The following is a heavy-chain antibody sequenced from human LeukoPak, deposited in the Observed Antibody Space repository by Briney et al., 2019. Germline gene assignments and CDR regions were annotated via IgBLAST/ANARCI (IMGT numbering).Heavy chain of an antibody. D-gene: IGHD2-15*01. CDR3: ARHSAVVATDY. V-gene: IGHV4-59*08. CDR1: SGSISNYY. Sequence: SETLSLTCTVSSGSISNYYWSWIRQPPGKGLELVGYISDSGSNYHKPSLNGRATLSLDTSKNQFSLELTSVTAADTAVYFCARHSAVVATDYWGQGTLVTVSS. CDR2: ISDSGSN. J-gene: IGHJ4*02.